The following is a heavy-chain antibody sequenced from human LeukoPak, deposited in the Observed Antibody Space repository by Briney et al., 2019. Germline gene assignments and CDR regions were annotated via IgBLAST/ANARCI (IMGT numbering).Heavy chain of an antibody. CDR1: GGSISSYY. D-gene: IGHD2-2*01. Sequence: PSETLSLTCTVSGGSISSYYWSWIRQPPGKGLEWIGYIYYSGSTNYNPSLKSRVTISVDTSRNQFPLKLSSVTAADTAVYYCASHCSSTSCPNDAFDIWGQGTMVTVSS. V-gene: IGHV4-59*01. J-gene: IGHJ3*02. CDR3: ASHCSSTSCPNDAFDI. CDR2: IYYSGST.